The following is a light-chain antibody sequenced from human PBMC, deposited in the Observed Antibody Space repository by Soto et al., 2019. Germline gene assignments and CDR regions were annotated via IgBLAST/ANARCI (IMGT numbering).Light chain of an antibody. V-gene: IGKV3-20*01. Sequence: EIVLTQSPGTLSLSPGERATLSCRASQSVNGNYLAWYQQKPGQAPRLLIYGASSRATGIPDRFSGSGSGTDFTLTISRLEPEDFAVFYCQQYGSSRTFGQGTKV. CDR2: GAS. J-gene: IGKJ1*01. CDR1: QSVNGNY. CDR3: QQYGSSRT.